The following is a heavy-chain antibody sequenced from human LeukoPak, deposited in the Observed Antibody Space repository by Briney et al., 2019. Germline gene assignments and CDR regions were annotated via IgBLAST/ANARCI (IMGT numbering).Heavy chain of an antibody. CDR1: GFTFSSYA. V-gene: IGHV3-23*01. Sequence: GGSLRLSCAASGFTFSSYAMSWVRQAPGKGLEWVSAISSSGGCTYYADSVKGRFTISRDNSKNTLYLQMNSLRAEDTAVYYYALTKRQQLVLDYWGQGTLVTVSS. J-gene: IGHJ4*02. D-gene: IGHD6-13*01. CDR3: ALTKRQQLVLDY. CDR2: ISSSGGCT.